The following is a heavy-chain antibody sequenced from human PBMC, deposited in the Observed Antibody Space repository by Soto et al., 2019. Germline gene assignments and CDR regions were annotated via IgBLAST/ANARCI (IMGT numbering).Heavy chain of an antibody. D-gene: IGHD6-13*01. CDR2: IWYDGSNK. Sequence: QVQLVESGGGVVKPGRSLRLSCAASGFTFSSYGMHWVRQAPGKGLEWVAVIWYDGSNKYYADSVKGRFTISRDNSKNTLYLQMNSVRAEDTDVYYCARDLDEQQLVLGYYYYGMDVWGQGTTVTVSS. CDR1: GFTFSSYG. CDR3: ARDLDEQQLVLGYYYYGMDV. J-gene: IGHJ6*02. V-gene: IGHV3-33*01.